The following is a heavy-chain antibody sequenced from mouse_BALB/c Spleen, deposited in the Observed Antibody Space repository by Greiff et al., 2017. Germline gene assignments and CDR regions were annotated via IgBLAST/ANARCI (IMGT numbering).Heavy chain of an antibody. V-gene: IGHV1S22*01. CDR1: GYTFTSYW. D-gene: IGHD1-1*02. J-gene: IGHJ3*01. Sequence: LQQPGSELVRPGASVKLSCKASGYTFTSYWMHWVKQRHGQGLEWIGNIYPGSGSTNYDEKFKSKGTLTVDTSSSTAYMHLSSLTSEDSAVYYCTSGGAWFAYWGQGTLVTVSA. CDR3: TSGGAWFAY. CDR2: IYPGSGST.